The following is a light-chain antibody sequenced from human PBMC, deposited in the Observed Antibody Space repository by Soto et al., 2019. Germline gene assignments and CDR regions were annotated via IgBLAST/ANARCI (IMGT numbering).Light chain of an antibody. V-gene: IGLV2-8*01. CDR3: TSYADSNNFV. CDR2: EVS. CDR1: SSDVGDYNY. Sequence: QSALTQPPSASGSPGQSVTISCTGTSSDVGDYNYVSWYQQHPGKAPKLMIYEVSKRPSGVPDRFSGSKSGNTASLTVSGLQAEDEADYYCTSYADSNNFVFGTGTKLTVL. J-gene: IGLJ1*01.